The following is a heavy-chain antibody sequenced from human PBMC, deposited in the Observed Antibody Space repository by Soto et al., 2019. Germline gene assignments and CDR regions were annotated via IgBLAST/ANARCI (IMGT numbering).Heavy chain of an antibody. CDR3: AREQYGGDPMS. Sequence: QVQLVQSGAEVKKPGSSVKVSCKASGGTFSSYTISWVRQSPGQGLEWMGRIIPILGIANYAQKFQGRVTITADQSTSTAYMELSSLRSEDTDVYSCAREQYGGDPMSWCQGTLVTVSS. V-gene: IGHV1-69*08. CDR2: IIPILGIA. CDR1: GGTFSSYT. D-gene: IGHD2-21*02. J-gene: IGHJ4*02.